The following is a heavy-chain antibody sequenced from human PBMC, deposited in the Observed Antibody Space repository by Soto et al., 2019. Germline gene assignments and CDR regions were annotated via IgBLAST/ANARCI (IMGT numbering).Heavy chain of an antibody. CDR1: GASISSPHDY. V-gene: IGHV4-39*07. CDR2: IYSSGSS. D-gene: IGHD3-3*01. CDR3: ARVPGDFWSGYYSWFDP. Sequence: PSETLSLTCTVSGASISSPHDYWGWIRQAPGGELEWIASIYSSGSSYYNPSLKSRITISVDTSKNQFSLKLSSVTAADTAVYYCARVPGDFWSGYYSWFDPWGQGTLVT. J-gene: IGHJ5*02.